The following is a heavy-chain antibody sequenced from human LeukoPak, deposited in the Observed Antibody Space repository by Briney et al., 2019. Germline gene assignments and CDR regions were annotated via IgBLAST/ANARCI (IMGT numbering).Heavy chain of an antibody. CDR1: GFTFSTYW. CDR3: ARVTRWAGLDF. V-gene: IGHV3-74*01. J-gene: IGHJ4*02. CDR2: ITSDGSST. D-gene: IGHD2-21*02. Sequence: GGSLRLSCAASGFTFSTYWMHWVRQAPGKGLVWVSRITSDGSSTSYADSVKGRFTISRDNAENMLYLQMNSLRAEDTAVYFCARVTRWAGLDFWGQGTLVTVSS.